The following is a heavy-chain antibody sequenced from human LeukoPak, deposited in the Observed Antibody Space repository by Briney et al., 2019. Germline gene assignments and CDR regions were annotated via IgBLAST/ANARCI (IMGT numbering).Heavy chain of an antibody. D-gene: IGHD3-10*01. CDR3: AKSNYFDAFDM. Sequence: GGSLRLSCAASGFSFDSFSMNWVRQAPGKGLEWVASISSSSSYIDYVDSLKGRFTISRDNAQNSLYLQMNNLRAEDTAVYFCAKSNYFDAFDMWGQGAMVSVSS. J-gene: IGHJ3*02. CDR2: ISSSSSYI. CDR1: GFSFDSFS. V-gene: IGHV3-21*06.